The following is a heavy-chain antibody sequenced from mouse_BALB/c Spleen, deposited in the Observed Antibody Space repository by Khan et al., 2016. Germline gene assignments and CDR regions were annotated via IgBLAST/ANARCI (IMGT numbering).Heavy chain of an antibody. CDR2: IFPGNVNT. CDR1: GYTFTNYY. Sequence: QVRLQQSGPELVKPGTSVRISCKAAGYTFTNYYIHWLKQGPGQGLEWIGWIFPGNVNTKFNEKFKGKATMTVAKSSNTVSMNLSSLTSDDSAVYFCEEHYRYSWFVYWGQGTLVTVSA. CDR3: EEHYRYSWFVY. V-gene: IGHV1S56*01. D-gene: IGHD2-14*01. J-gene: IGHJ3*01.